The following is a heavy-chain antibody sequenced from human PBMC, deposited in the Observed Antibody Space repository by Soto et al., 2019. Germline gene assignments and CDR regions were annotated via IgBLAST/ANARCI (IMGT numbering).Heavy chain of an antibody. J-gene: IGHJ5*02. D-gene: IGHD3-3*01. Sequence: GGSLRLSCAASGFTFSSYAMSWVRQAPGKGLEWVSAISGSGGSTYYADSVKGRFTISRDNSKNTLYLQMNSLRAEDTAVYYCAKGRFWSGYYEGCSGFDPWGQGTLVTVSS. CDR2: ISGSGGST. CDR1: GFTFSSYA. V-gene: IGHV3-23*01. CDR3: AKGRFWSGYYEGCSGFDP.